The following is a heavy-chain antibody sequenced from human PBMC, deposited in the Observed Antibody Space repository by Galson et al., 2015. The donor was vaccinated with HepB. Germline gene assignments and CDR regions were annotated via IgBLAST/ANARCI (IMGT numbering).Heavy chain of an antibody. D-gene: IGHD3-3*01. CDR3: ARGQQYDFWSGYQNWFDP. CDR2: INPNSGGT. J-gene: IGHJ5*02. Sequence: SVKVSCKASGYTFTGYYMHWVRQAPGQGLEWMGWINPNSGGTNYAQKFQGWVTMTRDTSISTAYMELSRLRSDDTAVYYCARGQQYDFWSGYQNWFDPWGQGTLVTVSS. CDR1: GYTFTGYY. V-gene: IGHV1-2*04.